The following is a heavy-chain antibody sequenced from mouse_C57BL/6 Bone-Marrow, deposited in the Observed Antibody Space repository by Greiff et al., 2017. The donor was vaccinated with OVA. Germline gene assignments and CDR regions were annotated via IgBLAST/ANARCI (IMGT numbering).Heavy chain of an antibody. Sequence: VQLQQSGPELVKPGASVKISCKASGYAFSSSWMNWVKQRPGKGLEWIGRIYPGDGDTNYNGKFKGKATLTADKSSSTAYMQLSSLTSEDSAVYVCAREEYCDYDGGRGYYFGYGGQGTTLTVSS. V-gene: IGHV1-82*01. J-gene: IGHJ2*01. CDR3: AREEYCDYDGGRGYYFGY. D-gene: IGHD2-4*01. CDR1: GYAFSSSW. CDR2: IYPGDGDT.